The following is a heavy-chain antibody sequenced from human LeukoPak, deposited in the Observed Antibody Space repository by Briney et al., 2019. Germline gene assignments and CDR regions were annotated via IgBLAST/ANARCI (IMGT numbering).Heavy chain of an antibody. V-gene: IGHV1-46*01. CDR3: ARDPSYCGGDCYAFDI. CDR2: INPSSGGT. CDR1: GYTFINYY. J-gene: IGHJ3*02. D-gene: IGHD2-21*02. Sequence: ASVKVSCKASGYTFINYYLHWVRQAPGQGLEWMGIINPSSGGTSYAQKFQGRVTMTRATSTCTVYMELSSLRPEDTAVYYCARDPSYCGGDCYAFDIWGQGTMVTVSS.